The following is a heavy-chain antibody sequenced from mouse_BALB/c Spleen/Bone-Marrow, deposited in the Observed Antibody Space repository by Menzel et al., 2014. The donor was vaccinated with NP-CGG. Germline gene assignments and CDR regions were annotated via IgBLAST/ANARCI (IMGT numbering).Heavy chain of an antibody. J-gene: IGHJ2*01. V-gene: IGHV3-8*02. Sequence: VQLQQSGLSLVKPSQTLSLTCSVTGDSITSGYWNWIRKFPGNKFEYMGYISYTGSTYYNPSLQSRISITRDTSKNQYYLQLNSVTTEDTATYYCARDYGSSFDYWGQGTTLTVSS. CDR1: GDSITSGY. CDR2: ISYTGST. CDR3: ARDYGSSFDY. D-gene: IGHD1-1*01.